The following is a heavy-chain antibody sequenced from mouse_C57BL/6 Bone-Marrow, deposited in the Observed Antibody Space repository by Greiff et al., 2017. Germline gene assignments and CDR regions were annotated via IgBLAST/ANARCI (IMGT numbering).Heavy chain of an antibody. CDR2: IYPRSGNT. J-gene: IGHJ3*01. CDR3: GRRRLLRRGFAY. D-gene: IGHD2-3*01. V-gene: IGHV1-81*01. CDR1: GYTFTSYG. Sequence: VKLQESGAELARPGASVKLSCKASGYTFTSYGISWVKQRTGQGLEWIGEIYPRSGNTYYNEKFKGKATLTADKSSSTAYMELRRLTSEDSAVYFCGRRRLLRRGFAYWGQGTLVTVSA.